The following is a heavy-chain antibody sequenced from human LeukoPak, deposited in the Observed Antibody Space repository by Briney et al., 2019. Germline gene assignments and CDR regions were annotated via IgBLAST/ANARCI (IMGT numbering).Heavy chain of an antibody. CDR2: IYSDGSAT. D-gene: IGHD2-15*01. J-gene: IGHJ4*02. V-gene: IGHV3-74*01. CDR1: GFTFSSYC. CDR3: ASEGWQVLDY. Sequence: GSLRLSCAASGFTFSSYCMHWVRQAPGKGLVWVSRIYSDGSATNYADSVKGRFTISRDNAKNTLYLQMNNLRVEDTAVYYCASEGWQVLDYWGQGTLVTVSS.